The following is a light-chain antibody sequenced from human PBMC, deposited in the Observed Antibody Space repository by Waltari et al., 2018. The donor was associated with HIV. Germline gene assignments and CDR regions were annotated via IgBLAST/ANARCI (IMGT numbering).Light chain of an antibody. CDR2: DNN. V-gene: IGLV1-51*01. Sequence: QSVLTQPPSVSAAPGQKVTISCSGSSPHIGTNFVSWYQQHPGTAPKLLMYDNNQRPSGIPDRLSGSKSGTSATLGITGLQTGDEGDYYCATWDSSVTAIIFGGGTRVTVL. CDR3: ATWDSSVTAII. CDR1: SPHIGTNF. J-gene: IGLJ2*01.